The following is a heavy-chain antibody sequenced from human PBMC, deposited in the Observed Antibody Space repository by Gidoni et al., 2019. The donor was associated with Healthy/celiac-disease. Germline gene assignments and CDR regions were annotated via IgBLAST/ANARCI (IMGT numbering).Heavy chain of an antibody. CDR2: ISYDGSNK. D-gene: IGHD1-1*01. J-gene: IGHJ4*02. Sequence: QVQLVESGGGVVQPGRSLRLSCAASGFTFSSYGMHWVRQAPGKGLEWVAVISYDGSNKYYADSVKGRFTISRDNSKNTLYLQMNSLRAEDTAVYYCAKTPHWNEPFDYWGQGTLVTVSS. V-gene: IGHV3-30*18. CDR1: GFTFSSYG. CDR3: AKTPHWNEPFDY.